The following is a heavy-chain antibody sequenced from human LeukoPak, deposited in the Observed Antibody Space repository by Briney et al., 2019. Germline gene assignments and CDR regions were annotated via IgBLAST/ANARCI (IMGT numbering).Heavy chain of an antibody. D-gene: IGHD3-10*01. CDR2: IIPIFGTA. Sequence: ASAKVSCKASGGTFSSYAISWVRQAPGQGLEWMGGIIPIFGTANYAQKFQGRVTVTADESTSTAYMELSSLRSEDTAVYYCARCSGTSHCSFDYWGQGTLVTVSS. J-gene: IGHJ4*02. CDR1: GGTFSSYA. CDR3: ARCSGTSHCSFDY. V-gene: IGHV1-69*13.